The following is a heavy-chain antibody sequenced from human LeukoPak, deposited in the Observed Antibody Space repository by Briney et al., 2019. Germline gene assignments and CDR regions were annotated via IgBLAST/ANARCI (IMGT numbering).Heavy chain of an antibody. D-gene: IGHD4/OR15-4a*01. CDR2: ISSSGSTI. J-gene: IGHJ5*02. Sequence: QPGGSLRLSCAASGFTFSSYEMNWVRQAPGKGLEWVSYISSSGSTIYYADSVKGRFTISRDNAKNSLYLQMNSLRAEDTAVYYCARAYYPSDGAYVRWFDPWGQGTLVTVSS. CDR3: ARAYYPSDGAYVRWFDP. V-gene: IGHV3-48*03. CDR1: GFTFSSYE.